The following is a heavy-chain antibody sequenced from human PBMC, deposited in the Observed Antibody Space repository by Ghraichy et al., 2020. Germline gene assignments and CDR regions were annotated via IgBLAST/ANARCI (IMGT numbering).Heavy chain of an antibody. V-gene: IGHV4-4*02. J-gene: IGHJ4*02. CDR1: GGSISSGNW. D-gene: IGHD1-7*01. CDR3: ARLRSGTTAADY. CDR2: IYHSGST. Sequence: SETLSLTCVVSGGSISSGNWWSWVRQSPGKGLEWIGEIYHSGSTNYKPSLKSRVTILVDKSKNHFSLKLTSVTAADTAVYYCARLRSGTTAADYWGQGTLVTVSS.